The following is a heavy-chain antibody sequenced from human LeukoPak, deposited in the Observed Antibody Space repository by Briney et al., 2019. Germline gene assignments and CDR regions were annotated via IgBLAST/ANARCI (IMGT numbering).Heavy chain of an antibody. D-gene: IGHD3-22*01. CDR1: GFTVSSNY. V-gene: IGHV3-30-3*01. CDR2: ISSDGSNK. J-gene: IGHJ4*02. Sequence: GGSLRLSCAASGFTVSSNYMSWVRQAPGKGLEWVAVISSDGSNKYYADSVKGRFTISRDNSKNTLYLQMNSLRAEDTAVYYCARDMYDSSGYLFDYWGQGTLVTVPS. CDR3: ARDMYDSSGYLFDY.